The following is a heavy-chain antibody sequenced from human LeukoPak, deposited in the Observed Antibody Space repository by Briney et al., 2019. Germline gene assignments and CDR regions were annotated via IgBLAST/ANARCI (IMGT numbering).Heavy chain of an antibody. D-gene: IGHD2-2*01. CDR1: GFTFSNYA. V-gene: IGHV3-23*01. J-gene: IGHJ4*02. Sequence: GGSLRLSCAASGFTFSNYAMHWVRQAPGVGLEWVSAIDGGGGRTWHADSVRGRFTISRDNAKNTLYLQMNSLRAEDTAVYYCARRVVVPAAPYYFDYWGQGTLVTVSS. CDR3: ARRVVVPAAPYYFDY. CDR2: IDGGGGRT.